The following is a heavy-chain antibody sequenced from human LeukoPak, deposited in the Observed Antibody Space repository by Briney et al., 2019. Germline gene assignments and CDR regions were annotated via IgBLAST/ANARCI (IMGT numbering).Heavy chain of an antibody. V-gene: IGHV4-59*01. J-gene: IGHJ5*02. CDR3: ARDKVGRNWFGP. Sequence: PSETLSLTCTVSGGSISSYYWSWIRQPPGKGLEWIGYIYYSGSTNYNPSLKSRVTISVDTSKNQFSLKLSSVTAADTAVYYCARDKVGRNWFGPWGQGTLVTVSS. CDR1: GGSISSYY. CDR2: IYYSGST.